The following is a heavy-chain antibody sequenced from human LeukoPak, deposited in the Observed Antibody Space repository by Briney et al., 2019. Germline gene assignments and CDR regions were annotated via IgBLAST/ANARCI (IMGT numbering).Heavy chain of an antibody. CDR2: INPNSGGT. V-gene: IGHV1-2*02. D-gene: IGHD6-13*01. CDR3: ARGTTGLSGYRSSWYFDY. Sequence: EASVKVSCKASGYTFPGYYMHWVRQAPGQGLEWMGWINPNSGGTNYAQKFQGRVTMTRDTSISTAYMELSRLRSDDTAVYYCARGTTGLSGYRSSWYFDYWGQGTLVTVSS. J-gene: IGHJ4*02. CDR1: GYTFPGYY.